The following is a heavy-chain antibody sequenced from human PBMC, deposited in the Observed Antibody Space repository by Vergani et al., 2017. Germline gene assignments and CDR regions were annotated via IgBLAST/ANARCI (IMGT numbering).Heavy chain of an antibody. V-gene: IGHV4-34*01. CDR3: ARVPRGMGYYYDMDV. J-gene: IGHJ6*03. D-gene: IGHD3-10*01. CDR1: GGSFSGYY. Sequence: QVQLQQWGAGLLKPSETLSLTCAVSGGSFSGYYWSWIRQPPGKGLEWIGEINHSGSTYYNPSLKSRVTISVDTSKNQFSLKLSSVTAADTAVYYCARVPRGMGYYYDMDVWGKGP. CDR2: INHSGST.